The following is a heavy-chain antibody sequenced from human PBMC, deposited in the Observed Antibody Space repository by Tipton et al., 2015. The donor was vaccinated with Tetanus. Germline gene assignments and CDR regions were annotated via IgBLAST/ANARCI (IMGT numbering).Heavy chain of an antibody. CDR3: ARANYDFPKKGPFDS. D-gene: IGHD3-3*01. J-gene: IGHJ4*02. V-gene: IGHV4-34*01. Sequence: LRLSCEASGFIFSTYSMNWVRQSPGKGLEWIGEISHSGSSSYSPSLKSRVTISVDTSKNQFSLRLRSVAAADTAVYYCARANYDFPKKGPFDSWGQGSLVIVSS. CDR2: ISHSGSS. CDR1: GFIFSTYS.